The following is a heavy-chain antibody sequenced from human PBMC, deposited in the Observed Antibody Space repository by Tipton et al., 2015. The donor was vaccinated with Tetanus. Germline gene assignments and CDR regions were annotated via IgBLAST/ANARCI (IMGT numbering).Heavy chain of an antibody. CDR3: ARDRHPYRISGAFRGNDALDI. V-gene: IGHV4-31*03. CDR1: GGSISSDGAY. CDR2: ISNSGST. D-gene: IGHD1-26*01. Sequence: TLSLTCTVSGGSISSDGAYWSWIRQHPGEGLEWIGYISNSGSTYYNPSLNGRVSMSLDTSKNLFALRLASVTAADTAVYYCARDRHPYRISGAFRGNDALDIWGPGALVTVSS. J-gene: IGHJ3*02.